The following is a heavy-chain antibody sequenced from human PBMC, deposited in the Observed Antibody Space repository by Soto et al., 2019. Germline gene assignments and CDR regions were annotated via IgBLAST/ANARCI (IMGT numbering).Heavy chain of an antibody. CDR1: GFTFSGFA. D-gene: IGHD3-10*01. V-gene: IGHV3-23*01. J-gene: IGHJ6*02. CDR2: LDGAGGST. Sequence: QPGGSLRLSCLASGFTFSGFAMTWVRHVPGTGLEWVSSLDGAGGSTYYAESVRGRFSISRDNSQNTLFLQMKRLTVDDTAIYYCAAPRDEYGSGVSWFTYGMDIWGQGTTVTVSS. CDR3: AAPRDEYGSGVSWFTYGMDI.